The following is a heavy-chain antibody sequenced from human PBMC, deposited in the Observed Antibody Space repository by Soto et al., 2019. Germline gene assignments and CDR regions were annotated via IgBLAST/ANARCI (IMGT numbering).Heavy chain of an antibody. CDR3: ARDLFRQWLPRGNFDY. Sequence: ASVKVSCKASGYTFTSYAMHWVRQAPGQRLEWMGWINAGNSDTKYSQKFQGRFTISRDNSKNTVYLQMNSLRVEDTAVYYCARDLFRQWLPRGNFDYWGQGTLVTVS. V-gene: IGHV1-3*01. CDR1: GYTFTSYA. D-gene: IGHD6-19*01. CDR2: INAGNSDT. J-gene: IGHJ4*02.